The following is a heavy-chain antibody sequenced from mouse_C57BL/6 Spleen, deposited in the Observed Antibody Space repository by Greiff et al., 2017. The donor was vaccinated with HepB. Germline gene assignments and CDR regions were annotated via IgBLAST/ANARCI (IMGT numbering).Heavy chain of an antibody. Sequence: QVQLKQSGPELVKPGASVKLSCKASGYTFTSYDINWVKQRPGQGLEWIGWIYPRDGSTKYTEKFKGKATLTVDTSSSTAYMELHSLTSEDSAVYFCARFYYYGSSHWYFDVWGTGTTVTVSS. V-gene: IGHV1-85*01. J-gene: IGHJ1*03. CDR2: IYPRDGST. CDR1: GYTFTSYD. D-gene: IGHD1-1*01. CDR3: ARFYYYGSSHWYFDV.